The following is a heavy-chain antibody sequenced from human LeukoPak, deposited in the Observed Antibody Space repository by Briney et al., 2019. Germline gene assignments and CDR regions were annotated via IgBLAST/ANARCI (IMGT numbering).Heavy chain of an antibody. Sequence: PGRSLRLSFAASGFTFSSYAMSWVRQAPGKGLEWVSAISGSGGSTYYADSVKGRFTISRDNSKNTLYLQMNSLRAEDTAVYYCSRLPAAYVYYFDYWGQGTLVTVSS. J-gene: IGHJ4*02. V-gene: IGHV3-23*01. D-gene: IGHD2-2*01. CDR2: ISGSGGST. CDR3: SRLPAAYVYYFDY. CDR1: GFTFSSYA.